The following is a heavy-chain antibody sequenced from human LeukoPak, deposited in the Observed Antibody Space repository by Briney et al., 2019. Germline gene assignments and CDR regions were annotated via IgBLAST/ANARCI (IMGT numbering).Heavy chain of an antibody. D-gene: IGHD3-22*01. V-gene: IGHV3-21*01. CDR2: ISSSSSYI. CDR3: ARDRYDRSGYYDY. J-gene: IGHJ4*02. CDR1: GFTLSSYS. Sequence: GSLRLSFAASGFTLSSYSMNWVRQAPGKGLEWVSSISSSSSYIHYTDSVKGRFTISRDNTKKSLYLQMNSLRAEDTAVYYCARDRYDRSGYYDYWGQGTLVTVSS.